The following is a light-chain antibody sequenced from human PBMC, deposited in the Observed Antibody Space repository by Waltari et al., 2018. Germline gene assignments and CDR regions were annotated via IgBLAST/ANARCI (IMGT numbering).Light chain of an antibody. Sequence: DIQMTQSPSTLSPSVGDRVTITCRASQSIAIWLAWYQQKPGKAPNLRIYEASNLGSGVPSRFSGSGSGTQFTLTISSLQPDDFATYYCQQYKTYPWTFGQGTKVEIK. CDR3: QQYKTYPWT. CDR1: QSIAIW. CDR2: EAS. J-gene: IGKJ1*01. V-gene: IGKV1-5*03.